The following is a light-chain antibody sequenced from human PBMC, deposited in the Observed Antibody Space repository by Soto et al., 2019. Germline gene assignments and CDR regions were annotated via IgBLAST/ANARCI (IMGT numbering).Light chain of an antibody. CDR2: GAS. Sequence: EIVLTQSPGTLSLSPGEGATLSCRASQSVTSNYLAWYQQRPGQAPRLLIYGASSRATGIPDRFSGGGSGTEFTLTISRLEPEDFAVYYCQQYGSSSPTTFGQGTRLEIE. V-gene: IGKV3-20*01. J-gene: IGKJ5*01. CDR1: QSVTSNY. CDR3: QQYGSSSPTT.